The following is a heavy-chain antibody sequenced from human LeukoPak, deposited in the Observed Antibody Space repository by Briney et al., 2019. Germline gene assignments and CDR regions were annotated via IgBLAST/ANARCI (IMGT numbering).Heavy chain of an antibody. CDR3: ARVYCSGGSCYYYYYYMDV. Sequence: SETLSLTCTVSSGSISSYYWSWIRQPPGKGLEWIGYIYYSGGTNYNPSLKSRVTISVDTSKNQFSLKLSSVTAADTAVYYCARVYCSGGSCYYYYYYMDVWGKGTTVTVSS. D-gene: IGHD2-15*01. J-gene: IGHJ6*03. CDR2: IYYSGGT. V-gene: IGHV4-59*12. CDR1: SGSISSYY.